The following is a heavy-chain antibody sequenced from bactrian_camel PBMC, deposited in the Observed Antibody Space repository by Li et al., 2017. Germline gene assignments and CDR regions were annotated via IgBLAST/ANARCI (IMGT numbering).Heavy chain of an antibody. CDR3: ATMVVAGRSDY. J-gene: IGHJ4*01. D-gene: IGHD6*01. CDR1: GFTFSIYG. CDR2: IYSDHSNT. V-gene: IGHV3-2*01. Sequence: HVQLVESGGGLVRPGGSLRLSCAASGFTFSIYGMSWVRQAPGKGLEWVSGIYSDHSNTYYADSVKGRFTISRDNAKNTLYLQMNSLKSEDTALYYCATMVVAGRSDYWGQGTQVTVS.